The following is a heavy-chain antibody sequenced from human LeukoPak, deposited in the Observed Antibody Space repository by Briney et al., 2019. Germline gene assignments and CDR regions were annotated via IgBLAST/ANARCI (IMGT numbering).Heavy chain of an antibody. J-gene: IGHJ4*02. CDR2: IIAYNGNT. CDR3: ARAHRADYYDSSGSD. Sequence: ASVKVSCKASCYTFTSLGISWVRQAPGQGLEWMGWIIAYNGNTNYAQKLQGRVTMTTDTSTSTAYMELRSLRSDDTAVYYCARAHRADYYDSSGSDWGQGTLVTVSS. D-gene: IGHD3-22*01. V-gene: IGHV1-18*01. CDR1: CYTFTSLG.